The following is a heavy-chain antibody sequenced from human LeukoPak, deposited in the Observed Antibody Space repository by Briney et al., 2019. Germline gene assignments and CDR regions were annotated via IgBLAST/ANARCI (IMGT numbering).Heavy chain of an antibody. Sequence: GRSLRLSCAASGFTFSSYGMHWVRQAPGKGLEWVAVISYDGSNKYYADSVKGRFTISRDNSKNTLYLQMNSLRAEDTAVYYCARGYCSSTSCYDYGMDVWGQGTTVTVSS. CDR1: GFTFSSYG. CDR2: ISYDGSNK. D-gene: IGHD2-2*01. V-gene: IGHV3-30*03. J-gene: IGHJ6*02. CDR3: ARGYCSSTSCYDYGMDV.